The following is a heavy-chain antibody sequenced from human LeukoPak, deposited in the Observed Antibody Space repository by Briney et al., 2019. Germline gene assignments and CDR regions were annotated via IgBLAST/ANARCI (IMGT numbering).Heavy chain of an antibody. CDR3: TTSGYYVSSGYTYYFDY. J-gene: IGHJ4*02. V-gene: IGHV3-15*01. Sequence: GGSLRLSCAASGFTFSNAWMSWVRQAPGKGLEWVGRIKSKTDGGTTDYAAPVKGRFTISRDDSKNTLYLQMNSLKTEDTAVYYCTTSGYYVSSGYTYYFDYWGQGTLVTVSS. CDR2: IKSKTDGGTT. D-gene: IGHD3-22*01. CDR1: GFTFSNAW.